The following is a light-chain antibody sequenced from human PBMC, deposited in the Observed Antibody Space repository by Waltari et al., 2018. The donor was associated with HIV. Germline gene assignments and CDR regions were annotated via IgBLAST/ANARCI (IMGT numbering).Light chain of an antibody. J-gene: IGLJ3*02. CDR2: DFT. CDR1: SSDVGGYNF. V-gene: IGLV2-14*03. Sequence: QSALTQPASVSGSPGQSITISCTGSSSDVGGYNFVSLYQQHPGKAPRVLIYDFTNRPSGVSDRFSGSRSGDTASLTISGLQPEDEADYYCESYTSTSVWVFGGGTRLTVL. CDR3: ESYTSTSVWV.